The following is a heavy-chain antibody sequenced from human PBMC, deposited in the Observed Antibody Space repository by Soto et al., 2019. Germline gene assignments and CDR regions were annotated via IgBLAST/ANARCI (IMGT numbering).Heavy chain of an antibody. V-gene: IGHV3-30*18. CDR1: GFTFSSYG. CDR3: AKALIIAVAERAFDY. Sequence: QVQLVESGGGVVQPGRSLRLSCAASGFTFSSYGMHWVRQAPGKGLEWVAVISYDGSNKYYADSVKGRFTISRDNSKNTLYLQMNSLRAEDTAVYYCAKALIIAVAERAFDYWGQGTLVTVSS. D-gene: IGHD6-19*01. J-gene: IGHJ4*02. CDR2: ISYDGSNK.